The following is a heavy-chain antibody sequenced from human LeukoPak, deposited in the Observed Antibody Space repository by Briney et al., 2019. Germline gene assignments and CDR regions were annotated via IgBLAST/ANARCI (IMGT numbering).Heavy chain of an antibody. CDR1: GYSISSGYY. Sequence: PSETLSLTCTVSGYSISSGYYWGWIRQPPGKGLEWIGYIYYSGSTNYNPSLKSRVTISVDTSKNQFSLKLSSVTAADTAVYYCARQQEVLRYFDWLLSETYYFDYWGQGTLVTVPS. CDR3: ARQQEVLRYFDWLLSETYYFDY. J-gene: IGHJ4*02. V-gene: IGHV4-38-2*02. CDR2: IYYSGST. D-gene: IGHD3-9*01.